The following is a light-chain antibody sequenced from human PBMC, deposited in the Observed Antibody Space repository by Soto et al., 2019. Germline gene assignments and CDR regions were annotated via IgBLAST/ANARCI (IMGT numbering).Light chain of an antibody. J-gene: IGKJ4*01. CDR1: PSVGSSF. V-gene: IGKV3-20*01. Sequence: RVLTQSPGTLSLPPGERATLSCRSGPSVGSSFFASYQQQPRQAPRLLIYGASNTATGIPHRFSGSRSATDFTPTTSSLEPEDFAVYYCQQPRTSPPVAFGGGTKVDIK. CDR2: GAS. CDR3: QQPRTSPPVA.